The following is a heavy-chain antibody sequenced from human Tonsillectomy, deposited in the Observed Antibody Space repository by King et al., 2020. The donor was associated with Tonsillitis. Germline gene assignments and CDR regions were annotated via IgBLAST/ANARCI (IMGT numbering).Heavy chain of an antibody. D-gene: IGHD2-8*01. Sequence: VQLVESGGGLVQPGGSLRLSCTASGFTFNTYGMNWVRQAPGKGLEWISYISDSSRAIYYADSVKGRFTISRDNAKNSLYLQMNSLRAEDTAVYYCARDRATYARFPDHDYWGQGTLVTVSS. CDR1: GFTFNTYG. CDR3: ARDRATYARFPDHDY. CDR2: ISDSSRAI. V-gene: IGHV3-48*01. J-gene: IGHJ4*02.